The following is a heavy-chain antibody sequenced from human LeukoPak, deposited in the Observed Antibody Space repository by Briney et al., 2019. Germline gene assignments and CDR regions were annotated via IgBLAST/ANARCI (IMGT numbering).Heavy chain of an antibody. CDR2: MYHSGNT. CDR3: ARGRGYYGSGSYYRHNWLDP. D-gene: IGHD3-10*01. V-gene: IGHV4-38-2*02. J-gene: IGHJ5*02. CDR1: DYSISSGYY. Sequence: PSETLSLTCTVSDYSISSGYYWGWIRQPPGKGLEWIGSMYHSGNTYYNPSLKSRVTISVDTSKNQFSLKLSSVTAADTAVYYCARGRGYYGSGSYYRHNWLDPWGQGTLVTVSS.